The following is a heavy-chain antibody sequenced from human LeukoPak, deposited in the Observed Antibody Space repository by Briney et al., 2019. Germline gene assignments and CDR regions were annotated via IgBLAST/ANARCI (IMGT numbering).Heavy chain of an antibody. V-gene: IGHV4-30-2*01. Sequence: SETLSLTCTVSGGSISSGGYYWSWIRQPPGKGLEWIGYIYQSGSTYYTPSLESRVTISVDRSKNQFSLRLSSVTAADTAVYYCARGDTIFGGWFDPWGQGTLVTVSS. J-gene: IGHJ5*02. CDR1: GGSISSGGYY. D-gene: IGHD3-3*01. CDR2: IYQSGST. CDR3: ARGDTIFGGWFDP.